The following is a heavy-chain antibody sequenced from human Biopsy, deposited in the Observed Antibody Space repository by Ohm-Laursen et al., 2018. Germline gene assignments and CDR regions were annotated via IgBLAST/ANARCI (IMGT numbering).Heavy chain of an antibody. J-gene: IGHJ6*02. CDR2: IDVSDYNT. CDR1: GFTFHTYA. Sequence: SLRLSCAASGFTFHTYAMNWVRQAPGKGLEWVAHIDVSDYNTYYADSVRGRFTISRDNSKQMVHLEINSLTADDTAVYYCARDTRWSPYHMDVWGQGTTVTVSS. V-gene: IGHV3-23*01. D-gene: IGHD4-23*01. CDR3: ARDTRWSPYHMDV.